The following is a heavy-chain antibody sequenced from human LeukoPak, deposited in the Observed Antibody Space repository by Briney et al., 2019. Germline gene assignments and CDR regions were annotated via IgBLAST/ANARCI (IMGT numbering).Heavy chain of an antibody. V-gene: IGHV1-24*01. Sequence: GASVKVSCKVSGYTLTELSMHWVRQAPGKGLEWMGGFNPEDGETIYAQKFQGRVTMTEDTSTDTAYMELSSLRSEDTAVYYCARGGYCSGGSCLMYYFDYWGQGTLVTVSS. CDR2: FNPEDGET. CDR3: ARGGYCSGGSCLMYYFDY. CDR1: GYTLTELS. J-gene: IGHJ4*02. D-gene: IGHD2-15*01.